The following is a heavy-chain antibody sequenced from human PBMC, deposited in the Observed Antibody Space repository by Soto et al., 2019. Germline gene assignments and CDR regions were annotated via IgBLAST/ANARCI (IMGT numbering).Heavy chain of an antibody. V-gene: IGHV4-4*07. D-gene: IGHD3-10*02. CDR1: GGSISNSY. J-gene: IGHJ5*02. CDR3: ARGVRGASNWFDP. CDR2: IFTSGNT. Sequence: SETLSLTCTVSGGSISNSYWYWIRQPAGKGLEWIGRIFTSGNTNYGPSLKSRVIMSVDTSKNQFSLKMRSVTAADTAVYYCARGVRGASNWFDPWGQGTLVTVSS.